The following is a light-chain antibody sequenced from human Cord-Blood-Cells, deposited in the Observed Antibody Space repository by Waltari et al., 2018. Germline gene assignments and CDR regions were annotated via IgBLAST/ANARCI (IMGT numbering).Light chain of an antibody. CDR1: SRDVGGYTY. J-gene: IGLJ2*01. Sequence: QSALPQPRPVSGSPGQSVTISCPGTSRDVGGYTYVSWYQQHPGKAPKLMIYDVSKRPSGVPDRFSGSKSGNTASLTISGLQAEDEADYYCCSYAGSYTVFGGGTKLTVL. V-gene: IGLV2-11*01. CDR2: DVS. CDR3: CSYAGSYTV.